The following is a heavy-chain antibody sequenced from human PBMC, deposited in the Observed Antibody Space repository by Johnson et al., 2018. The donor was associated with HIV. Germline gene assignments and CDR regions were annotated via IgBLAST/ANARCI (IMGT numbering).Heavy chain of an antibody. CDR3: TKDIGGDGKLDAFDI. D-gene: IGHD5-24*01. Sequence: VQLVESGGGVVQPGRSLRLSCAASGFTFSSYAMHWVRQAPGKGLEWVAVISYDGSNKYYVDSVKGRFTISRDNAKNSLYLQMNSLRVEDTALYYCTKDIGGDGKLDAFDIWGQGTMVTVSS. CDR2: ISYDGSNK. V-gene: IGHV3-30*04. J-gene: IGHJ3*02. CDR1: GFTFSSYA.